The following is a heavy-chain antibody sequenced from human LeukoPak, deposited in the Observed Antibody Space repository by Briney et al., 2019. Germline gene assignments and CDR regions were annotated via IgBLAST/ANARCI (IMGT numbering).Heavy chain of an antibody. V-gene: IGHV3-23*01. J-gene: IGHJ4*02. CDR3: AKGSRDSRPYYFDF. Sequence: TGGSLRLSCAASGFTFNNYAMSWVRQAPGKVLEWVSAITGSGGDTYHADSVKGRFTISRDNSENTLYLQMNSLRAGDTAVYYCAKGSRDSRPYYFDFWGQGTLVTVSS. CDR2: ITGSGGDT. D-gene: IGHD3-3*01. CDR1: GFTFNNYA.